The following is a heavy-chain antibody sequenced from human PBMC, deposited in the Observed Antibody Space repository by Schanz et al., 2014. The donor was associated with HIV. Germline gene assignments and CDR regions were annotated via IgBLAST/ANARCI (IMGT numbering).Heavy chain of an antibody. CDR1: GFTFNRYW. D-gene: IGHD2-15*01. V-gene: IGHV3-74*03. J-gene: IGHJ4*02. CDR3: ARDGVEDRGFDS. Sequence: EVHLVESGGGFVQPGGSLRLSCAASGFTFNRYWMHWVRQAPGKGLVWVSRINSVGSSTTYADSVRGRFTISRDNAKNTVYLQMNSLKADDTAVYYCARDGVEDRGFDSWGQGTLVTVSS. CDR2: INSVGSST.